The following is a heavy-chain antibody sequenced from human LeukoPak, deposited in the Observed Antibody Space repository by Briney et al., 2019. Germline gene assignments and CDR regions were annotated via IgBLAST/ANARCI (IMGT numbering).Heavy chain of an antibody. V-gene: IGHV3-30*18. D-gene: IGHD2-15*01. CDR3: AKDAPPCSGGSCYSGYYFYGMDV. J-gene: IGHJ6*04. CDR1: GLTFSSYG. CDR2: ISYDGSNK. Sequence: GGSLRLSCVVSGLTFSSYGMHWVRQAPGKGLEWVAVISYDGSNKYYADSVKGRFTISGDNSKNTLYLQMNSLRAEDTAVFYCAKDAPPCSGGSCYSGYYFYGMDVWGKGTTVTVSS.